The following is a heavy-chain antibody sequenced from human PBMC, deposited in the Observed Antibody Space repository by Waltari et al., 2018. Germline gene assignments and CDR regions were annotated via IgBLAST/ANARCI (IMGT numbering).Heavy chain of an antibody. J-gene: IGHJ5*02. CDR1: AYSISSGYY. D-gene: IGHD2-21*02. V-gene: IGHV4-38-2*02. Sequence: QVQLQESGPGLVKPSETLSLTCGVYAYSISSGYYWGWIRQPPGKGLEWIGSIYRGGTTKYNPSLKSRVTISADTSKNQFSLKLSSVTAADTAVYYCARDRGDSFDPWGQGTLVTVSS. CDR2: IYRGGTT. CDR3: ARDRGDSFDP.